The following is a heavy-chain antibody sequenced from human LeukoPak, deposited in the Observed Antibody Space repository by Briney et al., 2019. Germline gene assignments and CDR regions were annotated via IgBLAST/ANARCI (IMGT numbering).Heavy chain of an antibody. D-gene: IGHD1-26*01. CDR2: ISWNSGSI. CDR3: ARDRGGSYFDFDY. CDR1: GFTFDDYA. J-gene: IGHJ4*02. V-gene: IGHV3-9*01. Sequence: GGSLRLSCAASGFTFDDYAMHWVRQGPGKGLEWVSGISWNSGSIGYADSVKGRFTISRDNAKNSLYLQMNSLRAEDTAVYYCARDRGGSYFDFDYWGQGTLVTVSS.